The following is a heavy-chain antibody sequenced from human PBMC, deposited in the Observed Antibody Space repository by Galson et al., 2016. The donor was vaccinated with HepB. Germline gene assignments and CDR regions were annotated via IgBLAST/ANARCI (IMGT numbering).Heavy chain of an antibody. CDR1: GYTFTDYY. CDR3: TRDLMSYYCSGGSCYAFDI. V-gene: IGHV1-2*02. D-gene: IGHD2-15*01. CDR2: INPNSGDT. Sequence: SVKVSCKASGYTFTDYYMHWVRQAPGQGLEWMGWINPNSGDTNYAQKFQGRVSMTRDTSISTAYMELNRLRSDDTAVYYCTRDLMSYYCSGGSCYAFDIWGQGTMVTVSS. J-gene: IGHJ3*02.